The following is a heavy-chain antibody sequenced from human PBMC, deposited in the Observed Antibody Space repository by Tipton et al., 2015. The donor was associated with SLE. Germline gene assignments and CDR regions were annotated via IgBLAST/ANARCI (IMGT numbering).Heavy chain of an antibody. CDR2: ISSSSSTI. D-gene: IGHD5-18*01. V-gene: IGHV3-48*01. J-gene: IGHJ4*02. Sequence: SLRLSCAASGFTFNTYSMNWVRQAPGKGLEWVSYISSSSSTIFYADSVKGRFTISRDNAKNSLYLQMNSLRAEDSALYYCARDRPHTAMIFDYRGLGRLVTVSS. CDR3: ARDRPHTAMIFDY. CDR1: GFTFNTYS.